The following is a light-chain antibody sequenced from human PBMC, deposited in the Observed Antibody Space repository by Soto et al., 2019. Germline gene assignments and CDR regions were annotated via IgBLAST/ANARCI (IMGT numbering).Light chain of an antibody. V-gene: IGKV3-11*01. CDR3: QQRSDWPIT. J-gene: IGKJ5*01. CDR1: QSVGSY. CDR2: DAS. Sequence: EFVLTQSPATLSLSPGERATLSCRASQSVGSYLVWYQHKPGQAPRLLIYDASNRATGIPARFSGSGSGTDFTLTISRLEPEDFAVYSCQQRSDWPITFGQGTRLDMK.